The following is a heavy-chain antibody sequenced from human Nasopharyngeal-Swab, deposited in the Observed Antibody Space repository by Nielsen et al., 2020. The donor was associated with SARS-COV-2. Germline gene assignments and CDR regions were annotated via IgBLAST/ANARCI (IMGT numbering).Heavy chain of an antibody. CDR2: MNPNSGNT. CDR3: TAMVTGLLYYYYGMDV. CDR1: GYTFTSYD. D-gene: IGHD5-18*01. J-gene: IGHJ6*02. Sequence: ASVKVSCKASGYTFTSYDINWVRQATGQGLEWMGWMNPNSGNTGYAQKFQGRVTMTRNTSISTAYMELSSLRSEDTAVYYCTAMVTGLLYYYYGMDVWGQGTTVTVSS. V-gene: IGHV1-8*01.